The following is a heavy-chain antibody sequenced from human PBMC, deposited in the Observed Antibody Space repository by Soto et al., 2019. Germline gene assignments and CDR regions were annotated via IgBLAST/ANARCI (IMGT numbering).Heavy chain of an antibody. CDR2: IITYNGNT. D-gene: IGHD1-7*01. V-gene: IGHV1-18*01. Sequence: QVQLVQSGAEVKKPGASVKVSCTASGYTFTSYGISWVRQAPGQGLEWMGRIITYNGNTNYAQKLQGRVTMTPDTSTSTAYMELRSLRSDDTAVYYCARDRGYNWNYGWVDPWGQGTLVTVSS. J-gene: IGHJ5*02. CDR1: GYTFTSYG. CDR3: ARDRGYNWNYGWVDP.